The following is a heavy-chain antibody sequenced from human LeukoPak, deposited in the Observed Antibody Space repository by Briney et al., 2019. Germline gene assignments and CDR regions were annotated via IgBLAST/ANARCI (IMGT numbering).Heavy chain of an antibody. CDR1: GFNFNNAW. CDR3: TTGPVTDFYFDY. V-gene: IGHV3-15*07. J-gene: IGHJ4*02. Sequence: GGSLRLSCAASGFNFNNAWLDWVRQTPGQGLEWVGQIKTNADGGTADYAAPVKGRFTISRDDSKNTLYLQMNSLKIEDTAVYYCTTGPVTDFYFDYWGQGTLVTVSS. D-gene: IGHD4-17*01. CDR2: IKTNADGGTA.